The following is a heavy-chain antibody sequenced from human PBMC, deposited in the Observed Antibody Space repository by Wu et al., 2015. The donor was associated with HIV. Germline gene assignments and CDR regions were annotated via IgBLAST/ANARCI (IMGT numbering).Heavy chain of an antibody. CDR1: GYTFTNYD. J-gene: IGHJ4*02. CDR3: ARGFSSTWYDYYDC. D-gene: IGHD6-13*01. CDR2: MNPNSGNT. Sequence: QAHLVQSGAEVKKPGASVKVSCKASGYTFTNYDINWVRQATGQGLEWMGWMNPNSGNTNYAQKFKGRVTMTRATSINTAYMELNSLTSEDTAVYYCARGFSSTWYDYYDCWGQGTLVTVSS. V-gene: IGHV1-8*01.